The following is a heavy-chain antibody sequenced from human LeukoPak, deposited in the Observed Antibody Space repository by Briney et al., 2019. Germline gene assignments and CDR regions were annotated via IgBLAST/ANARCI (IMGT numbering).Heavy chain of an antibody. V-gene: IGHV3-7*01. J-gene: IGHJ4*02. D-gene: IGHD2-2*01. CDR3: ARDVTALDS. Sequence: GGSLRLSCAASGFTFSSYATSWVRQAPEKGLEWVANINQGGSEKYYVDSVRGRFTISRDNAKNSLYLQMNSLRADDTAVYYCARDVTALDSWGQGTLVTVSS. CDR2: INQGGSEK. CDR1: GFTFSSYA.